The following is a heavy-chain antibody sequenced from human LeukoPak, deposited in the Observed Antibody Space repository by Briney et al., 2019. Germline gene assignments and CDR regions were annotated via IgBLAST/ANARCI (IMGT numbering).Heavy chain of an antibody. CDR3: ARVSRYSYGSFDY. CDR1: GFTFSSYS. J-gene: IGHJ4*02. D-gene: IGHD5-18*01. Sequence: TGGSLRLSCAASGFTFSSYSMNWVRQAPGKGLEWVSSISSSSSYIYYADSVKGRFTISRVNAKNSLYLQMNSLRAEDTAVYYCARVSRYSYGSFDYWGQGTLVTVSS. CDR2: ISSSSSYI. V-gene: IGHV3-21*01.